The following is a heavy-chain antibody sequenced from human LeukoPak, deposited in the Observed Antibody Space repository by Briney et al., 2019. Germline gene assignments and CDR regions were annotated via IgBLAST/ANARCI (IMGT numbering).Heavy chain of an antibody. CDR2: RKQDGSEK. Sequence: GWALRLSCAASGFNFITYLMTCFRQAPGKGPEGVANRKQDGSEKYYVDSVKGRFTISRDNAKKSLYLQMHSPRVEHTAVYYCARQGVSGYGPTYWGQGTLVTLSS. J-gene: IGHJ4*02. D-gene: IGHD3-10*01. V-gene: IGHV3-7*01. CDR3: ARQGVSGYGPTY. CDR1: GFNFITYL.